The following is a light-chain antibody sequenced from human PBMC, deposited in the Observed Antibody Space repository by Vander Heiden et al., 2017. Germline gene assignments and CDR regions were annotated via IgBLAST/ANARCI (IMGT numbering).Light chain of an antibody. CDR1: SANVGAGYD. CDR3: QSYDSSLSAHVV. CDR2: GNS. V-gene: IGLV1-40*01. Sequence: QSVPTQPPSVSGAPRQTVTSTCTGSSANVGAGYDVHWYHQLPGTAPKLLIYGNSNRPSGVPDRFSGSKSGTSASLAITGLQAEDEADYYCQSYDSSLSAHVVFGGGTKLTVL. J-gene: IGLJ2*01.